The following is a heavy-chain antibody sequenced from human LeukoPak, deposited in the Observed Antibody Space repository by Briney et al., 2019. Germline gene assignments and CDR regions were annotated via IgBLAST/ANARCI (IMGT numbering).Heavy chain of an antibody. CDR3: ARAHYDSSGYYYYYYYGMDV. CDR2: ISAYNGNT. CDR1: GYTFTSYG. Sequence: GASVKVSCKASGYTFTSYGISWVRQAPGQGLEWMGWISAYNGNTNYAQKLQGRVTMTTDTSTSTAYMELRSLRSDDTAVYYCARAHYDSSGYYYYYYYGMDVWGQGTTVTVSS. V-gene: IGHV1-18*01. D-gene: IGHD3-22*01. J-gene: IGHJ6*02.